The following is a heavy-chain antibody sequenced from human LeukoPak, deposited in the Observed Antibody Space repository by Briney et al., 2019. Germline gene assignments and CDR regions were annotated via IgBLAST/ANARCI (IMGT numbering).Heavy chain of an antibody. CDR1: GGSISSYY. Sequence: PSETLSLTCTVSGGSISSYYWSWIRQPPGKGLEWIGYIYYSGSTNYNPSLKSRVTISVDTSKNQFSLKLSSVTAADTAVYYCARAAAGTFDYWGQGTLVTVSS. J-gene: IGHJ4*02. CDR2: IYYSGST. CDR3: ARAAAGTFDY. D-gene: IGHD6-13*01. V-gene: IGHV4-59*01.